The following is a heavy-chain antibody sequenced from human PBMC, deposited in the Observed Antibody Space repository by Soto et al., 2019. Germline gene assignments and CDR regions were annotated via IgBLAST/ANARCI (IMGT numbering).Heavy chain of an antibody. D-gene: IGHD3-10*01. CDR2: INHSGST. V-gene: IGHV4-34*01. J-gene: IGHJ5*02. CDR1: GGSFSGYY. Sequence: SETLSLTCAVYGGSFSGYYWSWIRQPPGKGLEWIGEINHSGSTNYNPSLKSRVTISVDTSKNQFSLKLSSVTAADTAVYYCAREGPLVVRGVIPSWFDPWGQGTLVTVSS. CDR3: AREGPLVVRGVIPSWFDP.